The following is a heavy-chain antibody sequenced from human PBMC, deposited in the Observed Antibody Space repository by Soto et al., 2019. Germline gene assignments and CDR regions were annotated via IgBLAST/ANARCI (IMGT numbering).Heavy chain of an antibody. CDR2: INPNGGST. CDR3: ARVNSYIDTWVGFDY. D-gene: IGHD1-1*01. CDR1: GYTFTNYY. V-gene: IGHV1-46*01. J-gene: IGHJ4*02. Sequence: QVQLVQSGAEVKKPGASVNVSCKASGYTFTNYYMHWVRQAPGQGLEWVGIINPNGGSTDYAQKFPGRITLTRDTSTSTVYMELSSLRSDDTAVYFCARVNSYIDTWVGFDYWGQGSLVTVSS.